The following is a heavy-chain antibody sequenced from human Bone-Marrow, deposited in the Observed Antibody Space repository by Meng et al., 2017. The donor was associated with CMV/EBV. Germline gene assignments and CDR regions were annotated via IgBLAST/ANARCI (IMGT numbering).Heavy chain of an antibody. J-gene: IGHJ5*02. CDR3: ARDRGFLASNWFAP. V-gene: IGHV1-18*01. D-gene: IGHD5-12*01. CDR2: ISAYNGNT. Sequence: ASVKVSCKASGYTFTSYGISWVRQAPGQGLEWMGWISAYNGNTNYAQKLQGRVTMTTDTSTSTAYMERRSLRSDDTAMYYCARDRGFLASNWFAPWGQGTLFTVSS. CDR1: GYTFTSYG.